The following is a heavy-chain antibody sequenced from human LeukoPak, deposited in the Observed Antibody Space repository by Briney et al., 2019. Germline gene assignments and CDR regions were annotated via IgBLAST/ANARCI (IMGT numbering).Heavy chain of an antibody. D-gene: IGHD5-18*01. V-gene: IGHV3-23*01. Sequence: GGSLRLSCAASGLTFSNYAMLWVRQAPGKGLEWISSTTSTGTVTFYADSVRGRFTISRDNPKDTLYLQMNSLRAEDTAVYYCAKERRSHGCDGYDSWGQGTLVVVSS. CDR3: AKERRSHGCDGYDS. J-gene: IGHJ4*02. CDR1: GLTFSNYA. CDR2: TTSTGTVT.